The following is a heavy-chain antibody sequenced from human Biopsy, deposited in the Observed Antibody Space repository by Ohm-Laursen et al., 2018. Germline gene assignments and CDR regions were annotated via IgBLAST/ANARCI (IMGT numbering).Heavy chain of an antibody. V-gene: IGHV3-30*18. CDR2: ISYDGSKT. CDR3: AKDKGTFNFYYYGMDV. Sequence: SLRLSCSVPGFTFSNSGMHWVRQAPGKGLEWVAAISYDGSKTDYGDSVKGRLNISRDNSKNTLDLQMSSLRVEDTAVYFCAKDKGTFNFYYYGMDVWGQGTTVTVSS. CDR1: GFTFSNSG. J-gene: IGHJ6*02. D-gene: IGHD2/OR15-2a*01.